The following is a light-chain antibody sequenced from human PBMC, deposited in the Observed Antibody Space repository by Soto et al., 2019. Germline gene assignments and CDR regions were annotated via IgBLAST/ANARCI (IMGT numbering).Light chain of an antibody. CDR1: QSISSY. CDR3: QQTYSSPIT. CDR2: AAS. Sequence: DTQTNQSPSSLSASVGDSIPILCWASQSISSYLNWYQQKPGKAPKLLISAASILQSGVPSRFSGSGSGTDFTLTISNLQPEDFAGYYCQQTYSSPITFGQGTRLEIK. V-gene: IGKV1-39*01. J-gene: IGKJ5*01.